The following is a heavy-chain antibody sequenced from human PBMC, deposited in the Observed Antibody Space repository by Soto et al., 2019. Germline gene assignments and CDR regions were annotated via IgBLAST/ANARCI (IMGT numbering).Heavy chain of an antibody. J-gene: IGHJ3*02. Sequence: ASVKVSCKASGYTFTSYYMHWVRQAPGQGLEWMGIINPSGGSTSYAQKFQGRVTMTRDTSTSTVYMELSSLRSEDTAVYYCASDLGWWRDIVVVPAALPHDAFDIWGQGTMVTVSS. CDR3: ASDLGWWRDIVVVPAALPHDAFDI. D-gene: IGHD2-2*01. CDR2: INPSGGST. V-gene: IGHV1-46*01. CDR1: GYTFTSYY.